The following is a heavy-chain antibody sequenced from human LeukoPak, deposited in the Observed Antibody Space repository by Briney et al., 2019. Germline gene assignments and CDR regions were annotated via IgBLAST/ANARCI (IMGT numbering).Heavy chain of an antibody. J-gene: IGHJ4*02. CDR3: ARGRYCSGGSCNYFDY. CDR2: INTNTGNP. CDR1: GYTFTSYA. V-gene: IGHV7-4-1*02. D-gene: IGHD2-15*01. Sequence: ASVKVSCKASGYTFTSYAMNWVRQAPGQGLEWMGWINTNTGNPTYAQGFAGRFVFSLDTSVSTAYLQISSLKAEDTAVYYCARGRYCSGGSCNYFDYWGQGTLVTVSS.